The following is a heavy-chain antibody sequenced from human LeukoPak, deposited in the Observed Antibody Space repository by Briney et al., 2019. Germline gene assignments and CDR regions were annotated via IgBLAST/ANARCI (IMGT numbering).Heavy chain of an antibody. D-gene: IGHD2-2*01. CDR2: ISGRGASK. J-gene: IGHJ4*02. Sequence: GGSLRLSCAASGFTFSDYYMSWVRQAPGKGLEWVSGISGRGASKYYADSVKGRFTISRDNSKNTLYLQMNSLRAEDTAAYYCAKGVVVAPDVTPFDYWGQGTLVTVSS. V-gene: IGHV3-23*01. CDR3: AKGVVVAPDVTPFDY. CDR1: GFTFSDYY.